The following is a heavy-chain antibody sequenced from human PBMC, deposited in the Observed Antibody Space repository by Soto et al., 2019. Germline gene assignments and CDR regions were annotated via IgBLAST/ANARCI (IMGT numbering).Heavy chain of an antibody. CDR3: AKNGLEQAKYYYGMDV. D-gene: IGHD1-1*01. J-gene: IGHJ6*02. CDR2: ISGSGGST. CDR1: GFTFSSYA. V-gene: IGHV3-23*01. Sequence: GGSLRLSCAASGFTFSSYAMSWVRQAPGKGLEWVSAISGSGGSTYYADSVKGRFTISRDNSKNTLYLQMNSLRAEDTAVYYCAKNGLEQAKYYYGMDVWGQGTTVTVSS.